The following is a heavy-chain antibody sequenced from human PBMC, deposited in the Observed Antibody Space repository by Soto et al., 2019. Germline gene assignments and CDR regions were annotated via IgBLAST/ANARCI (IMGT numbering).Heavy chain of an antibody. J-gene: IGHJ5*02. D-gene: IGHD2-15*01. CDR3: ARGAVVEVVAAFQRALEP. CDR1: GDTVNNGDYF. Sequence: SETLSLTCTVSGDTVNNGDYFWSWIRQSPGKGLEWLGYMYFTGSTYYSPSLKSRLHISMDKSKNHFSLEMTSVTVADTAVYFCARGAVVEVVAAFQRALEPWGPGLLLTASS. CDR2: MYFTGST. V-gene: IGHV4-30-4*01.